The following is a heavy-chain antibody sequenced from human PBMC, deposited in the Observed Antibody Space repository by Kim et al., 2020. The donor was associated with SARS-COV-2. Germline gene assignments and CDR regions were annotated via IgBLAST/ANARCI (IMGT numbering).Heavy chain of an antibody. D-gene: IGHD6-19*01. J-gene: IGHJ6*02. CDR1: GGSFSGYY. CDR3: ARGLGYSSGWYPPYYYYGMDV. V-gene: IGHV4-34*01. Sequence: SETLSLTCAVYGGSFSGYYWSWIRQPPGKGLEWIGEINHSGSTNYNPSPKSRVTISVDTSKNQFSLKLSSVTAADTAVYYCARGLGYSSGWYPPYYYYGMDVWGQGTTVTVSS. CDR2: INHSGST.